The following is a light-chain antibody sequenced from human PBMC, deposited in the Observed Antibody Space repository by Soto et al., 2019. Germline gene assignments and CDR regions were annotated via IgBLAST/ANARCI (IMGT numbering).Light chain of an antibody. V-gene: IGLV1-40*01. CDR3: QSFDSSLSAVV. J-gene: IGLJ2*01. Sequence: QSVLTQPPSVSVAPGQRVTISCTGSSSNLGAGYDVHWYQQLPGTAPKLLIYADNNRPSGVPDRFSGSKSGTSASLAITGVQADDESDYYCQSFDSSLSAVVFGGGTKLTVL. CDR2: ADN. CDR1: SSNLGAGYD.